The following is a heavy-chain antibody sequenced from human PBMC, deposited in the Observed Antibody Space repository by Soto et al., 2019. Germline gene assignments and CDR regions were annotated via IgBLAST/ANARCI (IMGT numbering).Heavy chain of an antibody. CDR1: GYTFTSYA. V-gene: IGHV1-3*01. J-gene: IGHJ4*02. Sequence: QVQLVQSGAEVKKPGASVKVSCKASGYTFTSYAMHWVRQAPGQRLEWMGWINAGNGNTKYSQKFQGRVTITRDTSASTAYMELSSLRSEDKAVYYCARDQRYYDSSGPFDYWGQGTLVTVSS. CDR3: ARDQRYYDSSGPFDY. D-gene: IGHD3-22*01. CDR2: INAGNGNT.